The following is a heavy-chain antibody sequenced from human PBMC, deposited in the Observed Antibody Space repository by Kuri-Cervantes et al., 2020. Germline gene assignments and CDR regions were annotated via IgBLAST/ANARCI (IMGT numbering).Heavy chain of an antibody. CDR1: GFTFSSYG. J-gene: IGHJ4*02. V-gene: IGHV3-30*03. Sequence: GESLKISCAASGFTFSSYGMHWVRQAPGKGLEWVAVISYDGSNKYYADSVKGRFTISRDNSKNTLYLQMNSLRAEDTAVYYCARDRHYFDYWAREPWSPSPQ. CDR3: ARDRHYFDY. CDR2: ISYDGSNK.